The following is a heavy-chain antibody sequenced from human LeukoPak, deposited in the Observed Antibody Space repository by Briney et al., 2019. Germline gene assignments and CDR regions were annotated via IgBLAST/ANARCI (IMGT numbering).Heavy chain of an antibody. CDR1: GFTFSSYA. Sequence: GGSLRLSCAASGFTFSSYAMHWARQAPGKGLEYVSAISSNGGSTYYANSVEGRFTISRDNSKNTLYLQMGSLRAEDMAVYYCAREEDTAMVFRDYYYYGMDVWGQGTTVTVSS. V-gene: IGHV3-64*01. CDR2: ISSNGGST. CDR3: AREEDTAMVFRDYYYYGMDV. D-gene: IGHD5-18*01. J-gene: IGHJ6*02.